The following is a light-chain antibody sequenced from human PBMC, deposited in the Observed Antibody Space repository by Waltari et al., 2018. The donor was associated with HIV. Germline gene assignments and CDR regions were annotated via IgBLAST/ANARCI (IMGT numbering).Light chain of an antibody. Sequence: QSVLTQPPSMSAAPGERVTISCSGRSSNLGNTVVSWYQQHPGTAPKLLIYGHGSRPSGVPDRFSGSKSGTSATLGITGLQTGDEADYYCGTWDSSLSSYVFGTGTKVTVL. J-gene: IGLJ1*01. V-gene: IGLV1-51*01. CDR2: GHG. CDR3: GTWDSSLSSYV. CDR1: SSNLGNTV.